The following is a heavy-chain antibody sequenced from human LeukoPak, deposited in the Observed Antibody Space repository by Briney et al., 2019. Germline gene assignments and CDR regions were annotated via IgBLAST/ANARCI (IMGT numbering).Heavy chain of an antibody. J-gene: IGHJ4*02. V-gene: IGHV3-7*01. D-gene: IGHD6-6*01. CDR2: IKQDGSLR. Sequence: GGSLRLSCAASGFTFSTYWMSWVRQAPGKGLEWVANIKQDGSLRYSVDSVKGRITISRDNAKNSLYLQMNSLRAEDTAVYYCAGDYLSSSEPTFDYWGQGTLVTVSS. CDR1: GFTFSTYW. CDR3: AGDYLSSSEPTFDY.